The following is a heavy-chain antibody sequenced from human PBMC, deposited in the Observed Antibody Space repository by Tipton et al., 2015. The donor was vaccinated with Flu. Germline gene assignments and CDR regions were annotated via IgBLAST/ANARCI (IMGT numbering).Heavy chain of an antibody. CDR2: IYYSGST. J-gene: IGHJ3*02. CDR1: GGSISSGGYY. D-gene: IGHD3-10*01. CDR3: ARGRGRITMVRGVKGAFDI. V-gene: IGHV4-31*03. Sequence: TLSLTCTVSGGSISSGGYYWSWIRQHPGKGLEWIGYIYYSGSTYYNPSLKSRVTISVDTSKNQFSLKLSSVTAADTAVYYCARGRGRITMVRGVKGAFDIWGQGTMVTVSS.